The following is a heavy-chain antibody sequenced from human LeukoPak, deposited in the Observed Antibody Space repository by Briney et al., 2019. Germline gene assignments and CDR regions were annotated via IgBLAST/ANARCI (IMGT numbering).Heavy chain of an antibody. D-gene: IGHD6-6*01. J-gene: IGHJ4*02. CDR1: GYTFTSYY. V-gene: IGHV1-46*01. Sequence: ASVKVSCKASGYTFTSYYMRWVRQAPGQGLEWMGIINPSGGSTSYAQKFQGRVTMTRDTSTSTVYMELSSLRSEDTAVYYCARADRIAARPGAVWKEPRYWGQGTLVTVSS. CDR2: INPSGGST. CDR3: ARADRIAARPGAVWKEPRY.